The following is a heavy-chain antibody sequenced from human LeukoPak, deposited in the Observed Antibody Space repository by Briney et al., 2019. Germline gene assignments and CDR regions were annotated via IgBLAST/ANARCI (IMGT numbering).Heavy chain of an antibody. CDR3: ARDLRTGSFLGY. CDR1: GFTFSDYD. D-gene: IGHD1-26*01. CDR2: ISYDGSDSNK. V-gene: IGHV3-30*03. J-gene: IGHJ4*02. Sequence: GRPLRLTCAASGFTFSDYDMHWVRHAPGKGLEWVALISYDGSDSNKYYADSVKGRFTISRDNNKNTLYLQMNSLRADDTAVYYSARDLRTGSFLGYWGRGALVTVSS.